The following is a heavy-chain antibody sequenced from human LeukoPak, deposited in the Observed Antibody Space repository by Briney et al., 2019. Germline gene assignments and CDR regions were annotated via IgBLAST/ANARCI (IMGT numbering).Heavy chain of an antibody. Sequence: GGSLRLSCAGSGFTFSNYWVHWVRQAPGKGLVWVSRINVEGTRTDYADSVRGRFTISRDNAKNTLYLQMNSLTAEDTAIYYCVRSMSGRNDLWGQGTLVSVSA. V-gene: IGHV3-74*01. CDR3: VRSMSGRNDL. CDR2: INVEGTRT. CDR1: GFTFSNYW. D-gene: IGHD3-3*01. J-gene: IGHJ5*02.